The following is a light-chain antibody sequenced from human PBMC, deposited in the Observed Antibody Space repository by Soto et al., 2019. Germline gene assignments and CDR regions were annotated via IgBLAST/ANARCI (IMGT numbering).Light chain of an antibody. V-gene: IGKV3-20*01. J-gene: IGKJ1*01. CDR2: SAS. CDR1: QNLGTLY. Sequence: EIVLTQSPGTLSLSPGERGTLSCRASQNLGTLYLAWFQQKSGQAPRLLIYSASRRATGIPDRFTGSGSGTDFTLTISSLQSEDFAVYYCQQYTHWPRTFGQGTKVDIK. CDR3: QQYTHWPRT.